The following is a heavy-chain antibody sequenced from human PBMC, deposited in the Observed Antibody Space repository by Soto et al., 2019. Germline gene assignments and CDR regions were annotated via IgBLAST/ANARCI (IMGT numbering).Heavy chain of an antibody. CDR1: GGTFSSYA. CDR3: AQCLLGVNYYYGMDV. Sequence: QVQLVQSGAEMKKPGSSVKVSSKASGGTFSSYAINWVRQAPGQGLEWMGGIIPIFATADYAQKFQGRVTITADESTSTAYMELSSLRPEDTAVYYCAQCLLGVNYYYGMDVWGQGTTVTVSS. CDR2: IIPIFATA. D-gene: IGHD3-16*01. J-gene: IGHJ6*02. V-gene: IGHV1-69*12.